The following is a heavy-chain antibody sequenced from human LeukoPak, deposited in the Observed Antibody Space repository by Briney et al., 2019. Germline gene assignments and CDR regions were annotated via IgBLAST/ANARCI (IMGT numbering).Heavy chain of an antibody. CDR2: ISYDGSNK. Sequence: GGSLRLSCAASGFTFSSYWMNWVRQAPGKGLEWVAVISYDGSNKYYADSVKGRFTISRDNSKNTLYLQMNSLRAEDTAVYYCAKDQRTMVRGVFDYWGQGTLVTVSS. CDR3: AKDQRTMVRGVFDY. V-gene: IGHV3-30*18. CDR1: GFTFSSYW. D-gene: IGHD3-10*01. J-gene: IGHJ4*02.